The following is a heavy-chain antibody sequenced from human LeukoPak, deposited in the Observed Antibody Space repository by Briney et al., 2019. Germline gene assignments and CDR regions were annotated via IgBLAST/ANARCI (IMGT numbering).Heavy chain of an antibody. Sequence: GASVKVFCNASGYTITGYYMHWVRQPSGQGLEWMGCINANNDGSIYAQKFQGRVTMTRDTSINTAYMERSRLRSDDTAVYYCARKRGVGVDTNAFDMWGQGTMVTVSS. V-gene: IGHV1-2*02. CDR1: GYTITGYY. CDR3: ARKRGVGVDTNAFDM. J-gene: IGHJ3*02. D-gene: IGHD3-3*01. CDR2: INANNDGS.